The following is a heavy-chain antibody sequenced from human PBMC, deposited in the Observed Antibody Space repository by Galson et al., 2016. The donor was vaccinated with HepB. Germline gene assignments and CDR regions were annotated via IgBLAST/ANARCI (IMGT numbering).Heavy chain of an antibody. V-gene: IGHV3-53*01. CDR1: GFSLSYSY. Sequence: SLRLSCAVSGFSLSYSYMSWVRQTPGKGLECVATIFSGGATYYADSVKGRFTISRDDSNNILYLDMTGLTAGDTALYYCARDADPQYYFHHGMDVWGSGTTFIVSA. CDR3: ARDADPQYYFHHGMDV. D-gene: IGHD2/OR15-2a*01. CDR2: IFSGGAT. J-gene: IGHJ6*04.